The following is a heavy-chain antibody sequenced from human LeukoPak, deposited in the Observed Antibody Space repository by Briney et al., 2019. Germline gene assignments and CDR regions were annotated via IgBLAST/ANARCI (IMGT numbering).Heavy chain of an antibody. CDR1: GYTFTGYY. CDR2: INPNSGGT. J-gene: IGHJ6*02. Sequence: ASVKVSCKASGYTFTGYYMHWVRQAPGQGLEWVGWINPNSGGTNYAQKFQGRVTMTRDTSISTAYMELSRLRSDDTAVYYCARDRGGIAGADYYYYGMDVWGQGTTVTVSS. D-gene: IGHD6-13*01. V-gene: IGHV1-2*02. CDR3: ARDRGGIAGADYYYYGMDV.